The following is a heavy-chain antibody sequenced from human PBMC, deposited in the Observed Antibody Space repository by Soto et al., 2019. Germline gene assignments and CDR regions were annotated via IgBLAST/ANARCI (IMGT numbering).Heavy chain of an antibody. CDR1: GFTFSSYA. V-gene: IGHV3-30-3*01. Sequence: QVQLVESGGGVVQPGRSLRLSCAASGFTFSSYAMHWVRQAPGKGLEWVAVISYDGSNKYYADSVKGRFTISRDNSKNTLYLQMNGLRAEDTAVYYCARAYHGDYVDYWGQGTLVTVSS. CDR3: ARAYHGDYVDY. D-gene: IGHD4-17*01. CDR2: ISYDGSNK. J-gene: IGHJ4*02.